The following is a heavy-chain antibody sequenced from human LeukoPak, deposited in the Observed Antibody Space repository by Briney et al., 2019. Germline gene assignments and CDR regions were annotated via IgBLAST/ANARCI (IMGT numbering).Heavy chain of an antibody. D-gene: IGHD2-21*02. J-gene: IGHJ4*02. Sequence: SVKVSCKASGYTFTGYYMHWVRQAPGQGLEWMGWINPNSGGTNYAQKFQGRVTMTRDTSISTAYMELSRLRSDDTAVYYCARDAAYCGGDCYSDYWGQGTLVTVSS. CDR3: ARDAAYCGGDCYSDY. V-gene: IGHV1-2*02. CDR2: INPNSGGT. CDR1: GYTFTGYY.